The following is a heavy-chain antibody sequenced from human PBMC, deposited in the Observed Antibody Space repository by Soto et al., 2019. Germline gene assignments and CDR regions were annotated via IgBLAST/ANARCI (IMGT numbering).Heavy chain of an antibody. CDR3: VKGYWKGDV. CDR1: GFTFSTYA. Sequence: EVQLLESGGGLVQPGGSLRLSCAASGFTFSTYAMNWVRQAPGNGLEWVSAISGSGGSIHYADSVTGRFTISRDNSKNMLYLQMNSLRDEDSAVYHCVKGYWKGDVWGQGTTVTVSS. V-gene: IGHV3-23*01. CDR2: ISGSGGSI. J-gene: IGHJ6*02. D-gene: IGHD1-1*01.